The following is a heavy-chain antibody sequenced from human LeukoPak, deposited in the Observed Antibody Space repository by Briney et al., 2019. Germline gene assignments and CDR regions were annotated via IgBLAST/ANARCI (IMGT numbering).Heavy chain of an antibody. CDR2: VYRSGSH. CDR3: ARAIPSTGYTGPFDP. V-gene: IGHV4-30-2*01. CDR1: GGSISSGGHY. Sequence: SETLSLTCTVSGGSISSGGHYWNWIRQPPGKGLEWIGYVYRSGSHNYDPSLRSRVSMSLDRSKNQFSLNLTSVTAADTAVYFCARAIPSTGYTGPFDPWGQGTLITVSP. J-gene: IGHJ5*02. D-gene: IGHD2-2*02.